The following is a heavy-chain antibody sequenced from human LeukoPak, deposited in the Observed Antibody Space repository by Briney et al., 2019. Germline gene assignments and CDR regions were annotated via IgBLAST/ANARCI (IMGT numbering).Heavy chain of an antibody. Sequence: SETLSLTCTVSGGSISSYHWGWIRQPPGKGLEWIGYIYYSGSTNYNPSLKSRVTISVDTSKNQFSLKLSSVTAADTAVYYGARDQTTQQWLGPNAFDIWGQGTMVTVSS. V-gene: IGHV4-59*01. CDR3: ARDQTTQQWLGPNAFDI. CDR2: IYYSGST. J-gene: IGHJ3*02. D-gene: IGHD6-19*01. CDR1: GGSISSYH.